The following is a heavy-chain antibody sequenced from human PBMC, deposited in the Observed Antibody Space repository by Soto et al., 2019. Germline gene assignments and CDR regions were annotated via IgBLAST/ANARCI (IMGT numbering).Heavy chain of an antibody. D-gene: IGHD3-16*01. CDR3: VMVDNYVTPTPQDV. J-gene: IGHJ6*02. Sequence: QVQLVQSGDEVKKPGASVKVSCKASGYIFVNYGIAWVRQAPGQGLEWMGWISPYTGNTHSATKVQGRLTMTTDTSKSTAYMALGGLTSDDTAVYYCVMVDNYVTPTPQDVWGQGTTVTVSS. V-gene: IGHV1-18*01. CDR1: GYIFVNYG. CDR2: ISPYTGNT.